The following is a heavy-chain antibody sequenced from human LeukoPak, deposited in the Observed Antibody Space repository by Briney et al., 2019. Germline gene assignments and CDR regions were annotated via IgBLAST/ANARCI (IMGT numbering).Heavy chain of an antibody. J-gene: IGHJ6*03. CDR1: GGSISSYY. Sequence: PSETLSLTCTVSGGSISSYYWSWIRQPPGKGLEWVGSIYYSGSTYYNPSLKSRVTISVDTSKNQFSLKLSSVTAADTAVYYCARGRRDYGGNPYYYYYMDVWGKGTTVTVSS. CDR3: ARGRRDYGGNPYYYYYMDV. CDR2: IYYSGST. D-gene: IGHD4-23*01. V-gene: IGHV4-39*07.